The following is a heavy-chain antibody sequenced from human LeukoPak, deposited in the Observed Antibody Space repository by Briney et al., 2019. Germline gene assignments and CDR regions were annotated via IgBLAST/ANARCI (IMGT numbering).Heavy chain of an antibody. CDR2: IVVGSGNT. Sequence: TSVKVSCKASGFTFTSSAMQWVRQARGQRLEWIGWIVVGSGNTNYAQKFQERVTITRDMSTSTAYMELSSLRSDDTAVYYCAPSPNWPTFYLDYWGQGTLVTVSS. D-gene: IGHD7-27*01. J-gene: IGHJ4*02. CDR1: GFTFTSSA. V-gene: IGHV1-58*02. CDR3: APSPNWPTFYLDY.